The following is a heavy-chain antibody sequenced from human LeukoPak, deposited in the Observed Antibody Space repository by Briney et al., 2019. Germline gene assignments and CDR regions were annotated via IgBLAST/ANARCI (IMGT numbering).Heavy chain of an antibody. J-gene: IGHJ3*02. CDR1: GYAFTSYD. V-gene: IGHV1-8*03. CDR2: MNPNSGNT. D-gene: IGHD3-9*01. Sequence: ASVKVSCKASGYAFTSYDINWVRQATGQGLEWMGWMNPNSGNTGYAQKFQGRVTITRNTSISTAYMELSSLRSEDTAVYYCARAFGWLNAFDIWGQGTMVTVSS. CDR3: ARAFGWLNAFDI.